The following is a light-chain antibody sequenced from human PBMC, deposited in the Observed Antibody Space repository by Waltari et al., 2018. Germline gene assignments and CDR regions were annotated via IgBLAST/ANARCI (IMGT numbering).Light chain of an antibody. CDR3: SSYAGGSSLM. V-gene: IGLV2-8*01. CDR2: EVT. CDR1: STDVAVYDP. Sequence: QSALTQPPSASGSPGQSITISCTGLSTDVAVYDPVFWYQQHPGKAPKLLIYEVTKRPSGVPDRFSGSKSDNTASLAVSGLQAEDEADYYCSSYAGGSSLMFGGGTKLTVL. J-gene: IGLJ3*02.